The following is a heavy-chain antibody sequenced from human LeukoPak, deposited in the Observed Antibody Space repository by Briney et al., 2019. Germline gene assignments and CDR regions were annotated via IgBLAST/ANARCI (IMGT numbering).Heavy chain of an antibody. V-gene: IGHV3-23*01. J-gene: IGHJ6*02. Sequence: GASLRLSCAASGFTFSSYAMSWVRQAPGKGLEWVSAISGSGGSTYYADSVKGRFTISRDNSKNTLYLQMNSLRAEDTAVYYCAKRDYYDSSGYSLHGFGMDVWRQGTTVTVSS. CDR2: ISGSGGST. CDR1: GFTFSSYA. CDR3: AKRDYYDSSGYSLHGFGMDV. D-gene: IGHD3-22*01.